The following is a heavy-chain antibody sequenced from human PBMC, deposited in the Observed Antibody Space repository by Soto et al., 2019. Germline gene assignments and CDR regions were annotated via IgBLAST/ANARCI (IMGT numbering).Heavy chain of an antibody. CDR1: GVSINSGSNF. CDR3: ARGGSGSYLDY. J-gene: IGHJ4*02. V-gene: IGHV4-31*03. Sequence: PSETLSLTCTVSGVSINSGSNFWTWIRHLPGKGLEWIAYIYYGGTPYYNPSLRSRLTISTDTSKNQFVLNLTSLTAADTAVYFCARGGSGSYLDYWGQGILDTVSS. D-gene: IGHD3-10*01. CDR2: IYYGGTP.